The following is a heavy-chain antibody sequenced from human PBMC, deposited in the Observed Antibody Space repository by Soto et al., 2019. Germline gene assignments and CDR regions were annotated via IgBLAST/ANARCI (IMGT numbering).Heavy chain of an antibody. CDR1: GFTFNNYA. CDR2: VSGGGDTP. CDR3: AKGGPGGSYFFDY. J-gene: IGHJ4*02. Sequence: EVQVLESGGALEQPGGSLRLSCAASGFTFNNYAMAWVRQAPGKGLEWVSGVSGGGDTPFYADSVKGRVTISRDNSNNLVFLKIDYLRADDTAVYYCAKGGPGGSYFFDYWGRGTLVTVSS. V-gene: IGHV3-23*01. D-gene: IGHD1-26*01.